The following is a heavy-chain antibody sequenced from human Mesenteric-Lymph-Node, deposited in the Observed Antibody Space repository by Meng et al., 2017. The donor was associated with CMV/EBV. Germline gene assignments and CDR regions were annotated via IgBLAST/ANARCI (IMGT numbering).Heavy chain of an antibody. CDR2: ISYSGNT. V-gene: IGHV4-59*01. D-gene: IGHD3-10*01. J-gene: IGHJ5*02. Sequence: SETLSLTCTVSGGSISGYFWTWIRQPPGKGLEWIGYISYSGNTNYNPSLKSRVTISVDTSENQFSLKLNSVIAADTAVYYCARGRSLWFGPSNWFDPWGLGILVTVSS. CDR3: ARGRSLWFGPSNWFDP. CDR1: GGSISGYF.